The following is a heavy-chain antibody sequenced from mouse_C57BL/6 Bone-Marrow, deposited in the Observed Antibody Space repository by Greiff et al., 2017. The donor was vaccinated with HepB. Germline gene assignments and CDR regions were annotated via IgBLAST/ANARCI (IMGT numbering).Heavy chain of an antibody. CDR3: ARYAPRGRNYFDY. Sequence: QVQLQQPGAELVKPGASVKLSCKASGYTFTSYWMHWVKQRPGQGLERIGMIHPNSGSTNYNEKFKSKATLTVDKSSSTAYMQLSSLTSEDSAVYYCARYAPRGRNYFDYWGQGTTLTVSS. D-gene: IGHD2-14*01. CDR1: GYTFTSYW. CDR2: IHPNSGST. J-gene: IGHJ2*01. V-gene: IGHV1-64*01.